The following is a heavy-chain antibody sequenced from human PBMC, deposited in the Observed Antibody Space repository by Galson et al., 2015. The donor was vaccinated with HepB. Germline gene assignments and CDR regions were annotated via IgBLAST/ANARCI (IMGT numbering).Heavy chain of an antibody. CDR3: ARGGLGQWLPLGDY. CDR1: GGSFSGYY. Sequence: ETLSLTCAVYGGSFSGYYWSWIRQPPGKGLEWIGEINHSGSTNYNPSLKSRVTISVDTSKNQFSLKLSSVTAADTAVYYCARGGLGQWLPLGDYWGQGTLVTVSS. J-gene: IGHJ4*02. D-gene: IGHD6-19*01. CDR2: INHSGST. V-gene: IGHV4-34*01.